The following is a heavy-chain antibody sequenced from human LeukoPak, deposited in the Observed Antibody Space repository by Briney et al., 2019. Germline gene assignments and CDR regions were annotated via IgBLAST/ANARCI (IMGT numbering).Heavy chain of an antibody. D-gene: IGHD3-9*01. CDR2: ISSSGSTI. CDR3: ARGGPWDILTGYYGWFDY. V-gene: IGHV3-48*03. J-gene: IGHJ4*02. Sequence: GGTLRLSCAASGFTFSSCERNWVRQAPGKGLEWVSYISSSGSTIYYADSVKGRFTIPRDNAKNSLYLQMNSLRAEDTAVYYCARGGPWDILTGYYGWFDYWGQGTLVTVSS. CDR1: GFTFSSCE.